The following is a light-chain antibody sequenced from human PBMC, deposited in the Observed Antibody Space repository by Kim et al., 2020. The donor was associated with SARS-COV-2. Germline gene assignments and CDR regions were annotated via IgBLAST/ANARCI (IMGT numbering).Light chain of an antibody. CDR3: QQYNNWLWT. J-gene: IGKJ1*01. CDR1: QSVSSN. Sequence: VSPEERATLACRASQSVSSNLAWYQQKPGQAPRLLIYGASTRATGIPARFSGSGSGTEFTLTISSLQSEDFAVYYCQQYNNWLWTFGQGTKVDIK. V-gene: IGKV3-15*01. CDR2: GAS.